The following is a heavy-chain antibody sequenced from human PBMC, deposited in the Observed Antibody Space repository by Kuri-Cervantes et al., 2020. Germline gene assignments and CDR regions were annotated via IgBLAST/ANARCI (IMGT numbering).Heavy chain of an antibody. V-gene: IGHV4-38-2*01. D-gene: IGHD1-26*01. CDR1: GYSISSGYY. Sequence: SETLSLTCAVSGYSISSGYYWGWIRQPPGKRLEWIGSIYHSGSTYYNPSLQSRVTISVDTSKNQFSLKLTSVAAADTAVYYCARLSYSGYVDYWGQGTLVTVSS. J-gene: IGHJ4*02. CDR2: IYHSGST. CDR3: ARLSYSGYVDY.